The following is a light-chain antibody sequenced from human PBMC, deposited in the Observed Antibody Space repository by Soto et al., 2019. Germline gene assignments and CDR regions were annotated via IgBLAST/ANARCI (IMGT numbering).Light chain of an antibody. Sequence: QYALTQPPSASGSPGQSVTISCTRTSSDVGGWNYVSWYQQHPGKAPKLMIYEVTKRPSGVPDRFSGSKSGNTASLTVSGLLAEDEADYYWYSYAGNNRVFGTGTKLTVL. J-gene: IGLJ1*01. CDR2: EVT. V-gene: IGLV2-8*01. CDR1: SSDVGGWNY. CDR3: YSYAGNNRV.